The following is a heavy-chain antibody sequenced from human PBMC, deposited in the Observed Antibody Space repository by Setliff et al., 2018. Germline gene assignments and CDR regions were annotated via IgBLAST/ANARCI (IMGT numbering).Heavy chain of an antibody. V-gene: IGHV4-4*08. CDR3: ARDPDLGRWYSSGGFDP. D-gene: IGHD6-19*01. CDR2: IYSTGST. J-gene: IGHJ5*02. CDR1: GDSIYNHF. Sequence: SETLSLTCTVSGDSIYNHFWSWVRQPPGKGLEWIGYIYSTGSTNYNPSLKSRVAISIAKSKNQFSLKVNSVTAADTAIYYCARDPDLGRWYSSGGFDPWGQGTLVTVSS.